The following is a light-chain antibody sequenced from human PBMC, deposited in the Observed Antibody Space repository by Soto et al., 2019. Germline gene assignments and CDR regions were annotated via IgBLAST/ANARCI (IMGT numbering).Light chain of an antibody. J-gene: IGKJ5*01. CDR1: QSVLSSSNKKNY. Sequence: DIVLTQSPYSLAVSLGDKATINFKSNQSVLSSSNKKNYLAWHQQKKGQPPKLXIYWASTRESGVPDRFSGSGSGTDFNLTISSLQAEDVAVYYCQQYYSTPITFGQGTRLEIK. V-gene: IGKV4-1*01. CDR3: QQYYSTPIT. CDR2: WAS.